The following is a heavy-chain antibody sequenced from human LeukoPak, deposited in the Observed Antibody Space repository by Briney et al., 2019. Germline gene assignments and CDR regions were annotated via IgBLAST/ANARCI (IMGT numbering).Heavy chain of an antibody. V-gene: IGHV3-15*01. CDR1: GFTFSGAW. CDR3: TTGVGGSYSPLNYFDY. CDR2: IKSKTDGGTT. D-gene: IGHD1-26*01. Sequence: GGSLRLSCAASGFTFSGAWMTWVRQAPGKGLDWVGRIKSKTDGGTTDFAAPVKGRFTISRDDSKNMLYLQMNSLKTEDTAVYYCTTGVGGSYSPLNYFDYWGQGTLVTVSS. J-gene: IGHJ4*02.